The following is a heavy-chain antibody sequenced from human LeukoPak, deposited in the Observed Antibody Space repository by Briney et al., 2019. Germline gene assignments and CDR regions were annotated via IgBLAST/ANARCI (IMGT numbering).Heavy chain of an antibody. CDR3: GRVIAGAIDY. D-gene: IGHD6-13*01. Sequence: GGSLRLSCAASGFTFSSYTMNWVRQAPGKGLEWVANINLDGSERFYVDFVKGRFTISRDNADNSMYLQMNSLRAEDTAVYYCGRVIAGAIDYWGQGTLVTVSS. CDR1: GFTFSSYT. J-gene: IGHJ4*02. CDR2: INLDGSER. V-gene: IGHV3-7*01.